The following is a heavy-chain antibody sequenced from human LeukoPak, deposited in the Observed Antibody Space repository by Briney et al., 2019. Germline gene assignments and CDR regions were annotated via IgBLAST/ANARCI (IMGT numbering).Heavy chain of an antibody. CDR1: GFTFRSVW. V-gene: IGHV3-7*04. CDR3: ARGEYYYDGGY. D-gene: IGHD3-22*01. Sequence: PGGSLRLSSAASGFTFRSVWMSWGRQAPGKGLEWGSNIKQDGSVKYYVDSVKGRFTISRDNAKNSLFLQMNSLRAEEVAVYYCARGEYYYDGGYWGQGTLVTVSS. J-gene: IGHJ4*02. CDR2: IKQDGSVK.